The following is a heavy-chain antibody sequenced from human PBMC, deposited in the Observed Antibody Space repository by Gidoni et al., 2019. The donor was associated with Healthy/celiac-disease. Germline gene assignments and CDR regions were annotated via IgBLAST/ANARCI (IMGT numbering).Heavy chain of an antibody. V-gene: IGHV3-33*01. Sequence: QVQLVESGGGVVQPGRSLRLSCAASGFTFSSYGMHWVRQAPGKGLEWVAVIWYDGSNKYYADSVKGRFTISRDNSKNTLYLQMNSLRAEDTAVYYCARAAFYYDILTGYYSPLDYWGQGTLVTVTS. J-gene: IGHJ4*02. D-gene: IGHD3-9*01. CDR2: IWYDGSNK. CDR1: GFTFSSYG. CDR3: ARAAFYYDILTGYYSPLDY.